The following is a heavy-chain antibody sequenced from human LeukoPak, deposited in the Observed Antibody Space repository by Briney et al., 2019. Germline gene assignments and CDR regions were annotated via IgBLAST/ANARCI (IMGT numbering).Heavy chain of an antibody. CDR2: IRYDGSNK. D-gene: IGHD4-17*01. J-gene: IGHJ3*01. V-gene: IGHV3-30*02. CDR1: GFTFSRDG. CDR3: AKDFPRGTTT. Sequence: GGSLRLSCAASGFTFSRDGMHWVSQAPGKRLEWVAFIRYDGSNKYYADSVKGRITISRDNSKNTLYLQMNSLRAEDTAVYYCAKDFPRGTTTWGQGTMVTVSS.